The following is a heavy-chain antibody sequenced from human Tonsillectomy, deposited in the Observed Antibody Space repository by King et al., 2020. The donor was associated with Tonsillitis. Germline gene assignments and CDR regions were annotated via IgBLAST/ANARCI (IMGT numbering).Heavy chain of an antibody. V-gene: IGHV1-2*02. J-gene: IGHJ4*02. CDR3: AGDFIRQLPNDY. Sequence: QLVQSGAEVKKPGASVKVSCKASGYTFTGYYMHWVRQAPGQGLEWMGWINPNSGGTNYAQKVQGRVTMTRDTSISTAYLELSRLRSDDTAVYYCAGDFIRQLPNDYWGQGTLVTVSS. D-gene: IGHD2-2*01. CDR1: GYTFTGYY. CDR2: INPNSGGT.